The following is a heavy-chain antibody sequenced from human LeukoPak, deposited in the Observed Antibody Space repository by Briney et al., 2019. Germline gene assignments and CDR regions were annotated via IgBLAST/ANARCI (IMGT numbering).Heavy chain of an antibody. J-gene: IGHJ4*02. CDR1: GFTFSTYA. CDR3: ARVRGYDSSGTSDY. CDR2: ISSSSSYI. D-gene: IGHD3-22*01. Sequence: GGSLRLSCEASGFTFSTYAMMWVRQAPGKGLEWVSSISSSSSYIYYADSVKGRFTISRDNAKNSLYLQMNSLRAEDTAVYYCARVRGYDSSGTSDYWGQGTLVTVSS. V-gene: IGHV3-21*01.